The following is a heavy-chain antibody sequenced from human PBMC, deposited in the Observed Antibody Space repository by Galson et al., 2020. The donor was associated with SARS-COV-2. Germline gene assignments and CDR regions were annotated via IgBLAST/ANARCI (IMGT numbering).Heavy chain of an antibody. CDR2: ISPYNGDT. CDR1: GYTFTTYY. D-gene: IGHD2-15*01. V-gene: IGHV1-18*01. Sequence: ASVKVSCKASGYTFTTYYISWVRQAPGQGLEWMGWISPYNGDTNYAQNLQGRVSMTTDTSTGTAYMELKSLRSDDTAVYFWARSLSLGECSGGSCSSYWGQGTLVTVSS. CDR3: ARSLSLGECSGGSCSSY. J-gene: IGHJ1*01.